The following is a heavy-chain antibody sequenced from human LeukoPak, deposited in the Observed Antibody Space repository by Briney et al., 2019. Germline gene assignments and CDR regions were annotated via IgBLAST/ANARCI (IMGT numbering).Heavy chain of an antibody. Sequence: GGTLRLSCAASGFTFSSYGMSWVRQAPGKGLEWVSATSGSGGSTYYADSVKGRFTISRDNSKNTLYLQMNSLRAEDTAVYYCAKARKNYYDSSGYVIDYFDYWGQGTLVTVSS. D-gene: IGHD3-22*01. V-gene: IGHV3-23*01. CDR1: GFTFSSYG. CDR3: AKARKNYYDSSGYVIDYFDY. CDR2: TSGSGGST. J-gene: IGHJ4*02.